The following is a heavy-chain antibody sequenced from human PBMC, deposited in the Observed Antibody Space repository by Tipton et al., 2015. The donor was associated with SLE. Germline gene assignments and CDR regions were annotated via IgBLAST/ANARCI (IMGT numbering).Heavy chain of an antibody. CDR1: VYTFISYG. D-gene: IGHD3-10*01. CDR2: ISAYNRNT. J-gene: IGHJ4*02. CDR3: ARGVRRSSGSYVFDY. Sequence: QSGAEVKKPGASVKVSCKASVYTFISYGISWVRQAPGRGLEWMGWISAYNRNTNYGQKFQGRVTMTIDTSTNTAYMELTSLRSDDTAVYYCARGVRRSSGSYVFDYWGQGALVTVSS. V-gene: IGHV1-18*01.